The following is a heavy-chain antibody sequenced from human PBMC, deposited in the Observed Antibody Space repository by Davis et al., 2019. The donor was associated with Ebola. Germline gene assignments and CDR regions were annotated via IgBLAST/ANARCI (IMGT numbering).Heavy chain of an antibody. Sequence: ASVKVSCKASGGTFSSYAISWVRQAPGQGLEWMGWINPNSGGTNYAQKFQGRVTMTRDTSISTAYMELSRLRSDDTAVYYCARQVKIFGVITINYYYGMDVWGQGTTVTVSS. V-gene: IGHV1-2*02. J-gene: IGHJ6*02. D-gene: IGHD3-3*01. CDR3: ARQVKIFGVITINYYYGMDV. CDR1: GGTFSSYA. CDR2: INPNSGGT.